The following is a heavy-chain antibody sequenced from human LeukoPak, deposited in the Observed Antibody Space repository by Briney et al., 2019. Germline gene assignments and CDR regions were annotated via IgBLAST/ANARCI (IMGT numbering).Heavy chain of an antibody. V-gene: IGHV3-66*01. J-gene: IGHJ4*02. Sequence: GGSLRLSCAAPGFTVSSNYMTWVRQAPGKGLEWVSVIYSGGSTYYADSVKGRFTLSRDNSKNTLYLQMNSLRAEDTAVYFCATAAVVGTVDYWGQGTLVTVSS. CDR3: ATAAVVGTVDY. CDR1: GFTVSSNY. D-gene: IGHD6-19*01. CDR2: IYSGGST.